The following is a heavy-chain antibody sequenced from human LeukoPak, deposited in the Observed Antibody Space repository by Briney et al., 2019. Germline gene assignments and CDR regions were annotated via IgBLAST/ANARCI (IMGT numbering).Heavy chain of an antibody. D-gene: IGHD3-10*01. CDR1: GDSVSSVSYY. Sequence: SETLSLTCTVSGDSVSSVSYYWSWIRQPPGKGMEWIGYIYYSGSTNYNLSFKSRVTMSIDTSKNQFSQKLSSVTAADTAVYYCARARVTMIRGERVLDYWGQGTLVTVSS. CDR2: IYYSGST. J-gene: IGHJ4*02. CDR3: ARARVTMIRGERVLDY. V-gene: IGHV4-61*01.